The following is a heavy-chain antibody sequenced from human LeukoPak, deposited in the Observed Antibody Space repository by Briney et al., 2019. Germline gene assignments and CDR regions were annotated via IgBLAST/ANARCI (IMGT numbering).Heavy chain of an antibody. CDR2: IYYSGST. V-gene: IGHV4-59*01. D-gene: IGHD2-15*01. CDR1: GGSISSYY. J-gene: IGHJ3*02. CDR3: TLAGGDAFDI. Sequence: SETLSLTCPVSGGSISSYYWSWIRQPPGKGLEWIGYIYYSGSTNYNPSLKSRVTISVDTSKNQFSLKLSSVTAADTAVYYCTLAGGDAFDIWGQGTMVTVSS.